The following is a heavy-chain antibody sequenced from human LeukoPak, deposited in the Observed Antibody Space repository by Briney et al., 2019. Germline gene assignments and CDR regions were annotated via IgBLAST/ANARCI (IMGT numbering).Heavy chain of an antibody. J-gene: IGHJ4*02. V-gene: IGHV3-48*01. Sequence: GGSLRLSCAASGFTFSSYSMNWVRQAPGKGLEWVSYISSSSSTIYYADSVKGRFTISRDNAKNSLYLQMNSLRAEDTAVYYCASGRHFDTVILDYWGQGTLVTVSS. CDR1: GFTFSSYS. CDR2: ISSSSSTI. CDR3: ASGRHFDTVILDY. D-gene: IGHD2-21*01.